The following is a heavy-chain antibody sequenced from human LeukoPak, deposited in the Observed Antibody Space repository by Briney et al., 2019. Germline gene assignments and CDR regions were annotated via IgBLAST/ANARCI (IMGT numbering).Heavy chain of an antibody. Sequence: KPSETLSLTCTVSGGSISSSSYYWGWIRHPPGKGLEWVGSIYYSGGTYYNPSLKSRVTISVDTSKNQFSLKLSSETAADTAVYYCARHFPGVAVAGYYFDYWGQGTLVTVSS. J-gene: IGHJ4*02. CDR1: GGSISSSSYY. CDR2: IYYSGGT. CDR3: ARHFPGVAVAGYYFDY. D-gene: IGHD6-19*01. V-gene: IGHV4-39*01.